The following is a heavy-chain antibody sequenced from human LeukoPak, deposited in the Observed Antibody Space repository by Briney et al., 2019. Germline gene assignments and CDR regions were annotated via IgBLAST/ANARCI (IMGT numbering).Heavy chain of an antibody. J-gene: IGHJ4*02. CDR1: GFTFSSYW. D-gene: IGHD1-26*01. Sequence: GGSLRLSCAASGFTFSSYWMSWVRQAPGKGLEWVANIKQDGSEKYYVDSVKGRFTISRDNAKNSLYLQMNSLRAEDTAVYYCAKDLSGSYGLPSFDYWGQGTLVTVSS. V-gene: IGHV3-7*03. CDR3: AKDLSGSYGLPSFDY. CDR2: IKQDGSEK.